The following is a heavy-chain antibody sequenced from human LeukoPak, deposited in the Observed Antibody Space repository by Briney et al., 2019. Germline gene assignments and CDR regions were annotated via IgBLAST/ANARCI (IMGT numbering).Heavy chain of an antibody. CDR3: AKDARVRGIIKYFFDY. J-gene: IGHJ4*02. V-gene: IGHV3-23*01. D-gene: IGHD3-10*01. Sequence: GGSLRLSCAASGFTFSSYAMSWVRQAPGEGLEWVSVISGSGGSTYYADSVKGRFTISRDNSKNTLYLQMNSLRPEDTALYYCAKDARVRGIIKYFFDYWGQGTLVTVSS. CDR2: ISGSGGST. CDR1: GFTFSSYA.